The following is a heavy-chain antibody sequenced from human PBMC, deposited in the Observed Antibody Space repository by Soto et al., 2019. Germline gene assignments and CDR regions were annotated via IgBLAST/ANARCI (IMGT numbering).Heavy chain of an antibody. CDR2: ISYDGSNK. CDR3: AKDESSLYYYDSSGPEDI. D-gene: IGHD3-22*01. CDR1: GFTFSSYG. J-gene: IGHJ4*02. V-gene: IGHV3-30*18. Sequence: QVQLVESGGGVVQPGRSLRLPCAASGFTFSSYGMHWVRQAPGKGLEWVAVISYDGSNKYYADSVKGRFTISRDNSKNTLYLQMNSLRAEDTAVYYCAKDESSLYYYDSSGPEDIWGQGTLVTVCS.